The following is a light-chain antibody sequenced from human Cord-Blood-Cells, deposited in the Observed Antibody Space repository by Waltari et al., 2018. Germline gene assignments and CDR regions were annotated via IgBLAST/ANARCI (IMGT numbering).Light chain of an antibody. Sequence: QSALTQPRSVSGSPGQSVTISCTGTSSDVGGYNHVSWYQQHPGKAPKLMIYDVSKRPPGVPDRFSGSKSGNTASLTISGLQAEDEADYYCCSYAGSYTYVFGTGTKVTVL. J-gene: IGLJ1*01. CDR3: CSYAGSYTYV. V-gene: IGLV2-11*01. CDR2: DVS. CDR1: SSDVGGYNH.